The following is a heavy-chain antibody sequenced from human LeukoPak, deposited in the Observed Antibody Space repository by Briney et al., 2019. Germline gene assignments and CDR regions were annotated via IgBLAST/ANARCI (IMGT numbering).Heavy chain of an antibody. Sequence: ASVKVSCKASGYTFTGYYMHWVRQAPGQGLERMGWINPNSGGTNYAQKFQGRVTMTRDTSISTAYMELSRLRSDDTAVYYCARVVVGAHTEDYWGQGTLVTVSS. V-gene: IGHV1-2*02. CDR1: GYTFTGYY. CDR2: INPNSGGT. CDR3: ARVVVGAHTEDY. D-gene: IGHD1-26*01. J-gene: IGHJ4*02.